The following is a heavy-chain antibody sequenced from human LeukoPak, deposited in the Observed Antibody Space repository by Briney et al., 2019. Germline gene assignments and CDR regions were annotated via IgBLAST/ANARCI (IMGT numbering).Heavy chain of an antibody. D-gene: IGHD4-17*01. V-gene: IGHV4-59*12. CDR1: GGSISSYY. J-gene: IGHJ4*02. CDR2: IYYSGST. CDR3: ARAVRRMYYFDY. Sequence: SETLSLTCTVSGGSISSYYWSWIRQPPGKGLEWIGYIYYSGSTNYNPSLKSRVTISVDTSKNQFSLKLSSVTAADTAVYYCARAVRRMYYFDYWGQGTLVTVSS.